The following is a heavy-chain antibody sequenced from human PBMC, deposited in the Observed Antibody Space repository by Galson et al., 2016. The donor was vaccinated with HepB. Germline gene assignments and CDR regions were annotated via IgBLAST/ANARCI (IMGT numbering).Heavy chain of an antibody. J-gene: IGHJ4*02. Sequence: TLSLTCSVSGDSISSPGYYWTWIRQPAGKGLEWIGRLHPSGGTDYNPSLAGRVTLSADTSKSQFSLSLTSVTAADTAVYYCARDRTGITGFDYWGQGTPVTVSS. V-gene: IGHV4-61*02. CDR2: LHPSGGT. D-gene: IGHD1-7*01. CDR3: ARDRTGITGFDY. CDR1: GDSISSPGYY.